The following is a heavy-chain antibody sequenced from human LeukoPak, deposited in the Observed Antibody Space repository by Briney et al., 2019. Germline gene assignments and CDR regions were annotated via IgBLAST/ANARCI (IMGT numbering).Heavy chain of an antibody. V-gene: IGHV3-64*01. CDR2: ISSNGGST. Sequence: PGGSLRLSCAASGFTFSSYAMHWVRQAPGKGLEYVSAISSNGGSTYYANSVKGRFTISRDNSKNTLYLQMGSLRAEDMAVYYCARAYCSSTSCYKNYYYYYYMDVWGKGTTVTVSS. CDR3: ARAYCSSTSCYKNYYYYYYMDV. D-gene: IGHD2-2*02. CDR1: GFTFSSYA. J-gene: IGHJ6*03.